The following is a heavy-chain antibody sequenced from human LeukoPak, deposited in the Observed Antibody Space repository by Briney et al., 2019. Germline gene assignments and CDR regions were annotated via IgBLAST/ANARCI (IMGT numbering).Heavy chain of an antibody. CDR3: ASQPWGGYSYGPLFDY. CDR2: IIPIFGTA. CDR1: GGTFSSYA. V-gene: IGHV1-69*05. Sequence: ASVKVSCKASGGTFSSYATSWVRQAPGQGLEWMGGIIPIFGTANYAQKFQGRVTITTDESTSTAYMELSSLRSEDTAVYYCASQPWGGYSYGPLFDYWGQGTLVTVSS. J-gene: IGHJ4*02. D-gene: IGHD5-18*01.